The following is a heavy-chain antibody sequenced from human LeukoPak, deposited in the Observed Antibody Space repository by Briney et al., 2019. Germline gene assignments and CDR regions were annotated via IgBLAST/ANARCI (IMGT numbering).Heavy chain of an antibody. V-gene: IGHV4-39*01. CDR2: IYYSGST. Sequence: PSETLSLTCTVSGGSISSSSYSWGWIRQPPGKGLEWIGSIYYSGSTYYNPSLKSRVTISVDTSKNQFSLKLSSVTAADTAVYYCARQCLQLWLAVGYYFDYWGQGTLVTVSS. D-gene: IGHD5-18*01. J-gene: IGHJ4*02. CDR3: ARQCLQLWLAVGYYFDY. CDR1: GGSISSSSYS.